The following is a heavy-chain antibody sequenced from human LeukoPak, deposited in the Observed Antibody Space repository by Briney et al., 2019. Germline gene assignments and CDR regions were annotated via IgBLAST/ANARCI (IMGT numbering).Heavy chain of an antibody. V-gene: IGHV3-66*01. CDR1: GFTVSSNY. Sequence: GGSLRLSCAASGFTVSSNYMSWVRQAPGKGLEWVSVIYSGGSTYYADSVKGRFTISRDNSKNTLYLQMNSLRAEDTAVYYCARAWGLTETSIWFGELLSRYYFDYWGQGTLVTVSS. J-gene: IGHJ4*02. CDR2: IYSGGST. CDR3: ARAWGLTETSIWFGELLSRYYFDY. D-gene: IGHD3-10*01.